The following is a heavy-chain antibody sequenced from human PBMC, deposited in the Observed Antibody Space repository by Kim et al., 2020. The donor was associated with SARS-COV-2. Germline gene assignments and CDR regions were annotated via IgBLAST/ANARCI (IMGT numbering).Heavy chain of an antibody. CDR3: ATVGRSTAPGY. CDR1: GITFSSYE. CDR2: ISSSGSSI. J-gene: IGHJ4*02. D-gene: IGHD6-6*01. Sequence: GGSLRLSCVASGITFSSYEMNWVRQAPGKGLEWISYISSSGSSIYYAGSVKGRFTISRDNAKNSLYLQMNSLRAEDTAVYYCATVGRSTAPGYWGQGTLVTVSP. V-gene: IGHV3-48*03.